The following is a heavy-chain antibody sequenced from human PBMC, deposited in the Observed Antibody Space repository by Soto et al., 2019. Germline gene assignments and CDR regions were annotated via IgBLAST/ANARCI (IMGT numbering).Heavy chain of an antibody. CDR1: GLTFSSCA. V-gene: IGHV3-30-3*01. D-gene: IGHD1-1*01. CDR2: ISYDGSNK. J-gene: IGHJ4*02. CDR3: AREIRGGYNHVFDY. Sequence: PRGSLILSCAASGLTFSSCAMHWVLQAPGKGLEWVAVISYDGSNKYYADSVKGRFTLSRDNAKNSLYLQMNNLRAEDTAVYYCAREIRGGYNHVFDYWGQGTLVTVSS.